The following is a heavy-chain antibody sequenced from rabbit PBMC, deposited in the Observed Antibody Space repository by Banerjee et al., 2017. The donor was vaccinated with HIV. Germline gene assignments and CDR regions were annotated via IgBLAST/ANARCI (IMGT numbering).Heavy chain of an antibody. Sequence: QEQLVESGGGLVKPEGSLTLTCKASGIDFSTWMCWVRQAPGKGLEWIGCIYVGSSADTYYASWVKSRFTISKTSSTTVTLQMTSLTAADTATYFCARAGSSYATGAFDPWGPGTLVTVS. CDR2: IYVGSSADT. CDR3: ARAGSSYATGAFDP. J-gene: IGHJ2*01. V-gene: IGHV1S45*01. CDR1: GIDFSTW. D-gene: IGHD8-1*01.